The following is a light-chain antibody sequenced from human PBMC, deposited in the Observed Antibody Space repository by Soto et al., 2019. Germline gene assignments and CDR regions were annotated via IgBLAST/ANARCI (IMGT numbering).Light chain of an antibody. J-gene: IGKJ2*01. CDR1: QSVRSN. CDR3: QQYNNWSPYT. CDR2: GAS. V-gene: IGKV3-15*01. Sequence: EVVVTQSPATLSVSPGERATLSCRASQSVRSNLAWYQQKPGQAPRLLIYGASTRATGIPARCSGSGSGTEFTFPISSLQSADFAVYYCQQYNNWSPYTFGQGTKLEIK.